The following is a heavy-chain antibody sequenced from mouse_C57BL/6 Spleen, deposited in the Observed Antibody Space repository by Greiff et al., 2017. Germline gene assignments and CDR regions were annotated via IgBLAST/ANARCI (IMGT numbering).Heavy chain of an antibody. D-gene: IGHD1-1*01. CDR2: IDPSDSYT. Sequence: QVQLQQPGAELVRPGTSVKLSCKASGYTFTSYWMHWVKQRPGQGLEWIGVIDPSDSYTNYNQKFKGKATLTVDTSSSTAYMQLSSLTSEDSAVYYGARGGASTTVVAPFAYWGQGTLVTVSA. J-gene: IGHJ3*01. V-gene: IGHV1-59*01. CDR3: ARGGASTTVVAPFAY. CDR1: GYTFTSYW.